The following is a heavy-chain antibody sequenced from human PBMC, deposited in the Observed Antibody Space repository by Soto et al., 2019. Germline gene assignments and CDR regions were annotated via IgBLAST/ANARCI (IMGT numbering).Heavy chain of an antibody. Sequence: PSETLSLSCTVSGVSFSPYYWPWIRQPPGKGLEWIGSINYRGRTNYNLSLKSRVTSSLNTTRNSFYLRLMSVSAADTDVYYCARDLVVSPYDDSSGYPTYGVDVWGQGTTVTVSS. V-gene: IGHV4-59*01. J-gene: IGHJ6*02. CDR2: INYRGRT. D-gene: IGHD3-22*01. CDR3: ARDLVVSPYDDSSGYPTYGVDV. CDR1: GVSFSPYY.